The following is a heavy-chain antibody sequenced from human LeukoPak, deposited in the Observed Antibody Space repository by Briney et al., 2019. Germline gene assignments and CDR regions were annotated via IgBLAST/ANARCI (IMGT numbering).Heavy chain of an antibody. Sequence: ASVKVSCKASGYTFTGYYMHWVRQAPGQGLEWMGRINPNSGGTNYAQKFQGRVTMTRDTSISTAYMELSRLRSDDTAVYYCARADQSFYGMDVRGQGTTVTVSS. J-gene: IGHJ6*02. CDR1: GYTFTGYY. CDR2: INPNSGGT. CDR3: ARADQSFYGMDV. V-gene: IGHV1-2*06.